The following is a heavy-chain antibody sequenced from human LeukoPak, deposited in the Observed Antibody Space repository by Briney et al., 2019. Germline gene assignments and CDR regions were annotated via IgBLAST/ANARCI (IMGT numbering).Heavy chain of an antibody. V-gene: IGHV1-18*01. D-gene: IGHD2-21*02. J-gene: IGHJ4*02. CDR1: GYTFTSYG. CDR2: ISAYNGNT. Sequence: GASVKVSCKASGYTFTSYGISWVRQAPGQGLEWMGWISAYNGNTNYAQKLQGRVTMTTDTSTSTAYMELRSLRSDDTAVYYCAGDRDSVLREGQYYFDYWGQGTLVTVSS. CDR3: AGDRDSVLREGQYYFDY.